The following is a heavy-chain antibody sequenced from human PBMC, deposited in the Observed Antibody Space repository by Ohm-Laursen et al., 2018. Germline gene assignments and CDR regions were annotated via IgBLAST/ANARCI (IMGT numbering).Heavy chain of an antibody. CDR2: IGGSGGST. CDR1: GFTFSSYA. V-gene: IGHV3-23*01. J-gene: IGHJ4*02. Sequence: GSLRLSCTASGFTFSSYAMNWVRQAPGKGLEWVSGIGGSGGSTNYADSVKGRFTISRDNAKNSLYLQMNSLRAEDTAVYYCARVSSVAAGGDYWGQGTLVTVSS. CDR3: ARVSSVAAGGDY. D-gene: IGHD6-13*01.